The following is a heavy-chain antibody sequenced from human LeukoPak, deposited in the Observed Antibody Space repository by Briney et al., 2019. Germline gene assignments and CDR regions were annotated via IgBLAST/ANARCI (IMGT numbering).Heavy chain of an antibody. J-gene: IGHJ3*02. D-gene: IGHD3-10*01. CDR1: GFTFSTYA. CDR2: ISTGGLRT. CDR3: AKDAYGSGSYDAFDI. V-gene: IGHV3-23*01. Sequence: GGSLRLSCAASGFTFSTYAMNWVRQAPGKGLEWVSSISTGGLRTYYADSVKGRFTISRDNSKNALYLQMRSLRVEDTALYFCAKDAYGSGSYDAFDIWGQGTMVTVSS.